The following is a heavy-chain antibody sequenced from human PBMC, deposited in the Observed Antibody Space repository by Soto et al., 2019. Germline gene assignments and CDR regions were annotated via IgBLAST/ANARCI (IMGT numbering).Heavy chain of an antibody. J-gene: IGHJ4*02. V-gene: IGHV1-46*01. CDR2: INPKAGIT. Sequence: QVQLVQSGAEVRKPGASMKVSCKASGYPFTSYSMHWVRQAPGQGLEWMGTINPKAGITNYAEKYQGRLTMTSDTSTSTVYMELSSLRSDDTAIYYCASQWIKYFDFWGQGTLVTVSS. CDR3: ASQWIKYFDF. D-gene: IGHD5-12*01. CDR1: GYPFTSYS.